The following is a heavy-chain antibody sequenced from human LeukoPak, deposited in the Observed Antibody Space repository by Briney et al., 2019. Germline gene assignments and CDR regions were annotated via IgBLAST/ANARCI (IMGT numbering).Heavy chain of an antibody. CDR2: MNPNSGNT. V-gene: IGHV1-8*01. Sequence: GASVRVSCTASGYTFTSYDINWVRQATGQGLEWMGWMNPNSGNTDYAQKFQGRVTMTRNTSITTAYMELSSLRSEDTAVYYCARAQRYCGSTSCYAPVAFWGQGTLVTVSS. CDR3: ARAQRYCGSTSCYAPVAF. CDR1: GYTFTSYD. D-gene: IGHD2-2*01. J-gene: IGHJ4*02.